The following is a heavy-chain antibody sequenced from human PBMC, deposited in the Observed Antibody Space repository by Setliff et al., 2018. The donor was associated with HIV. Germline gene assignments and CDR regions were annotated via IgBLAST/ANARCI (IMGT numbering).Heavy chain of an antibody. V-gene: IGHV4-34*01. CDR3: VREPNWGAVTTYAYYYSMDV. D-gene: IGHD4-17*01. Sequence: SETLSLTCAVSGGSFSGYYWSWIRQAPGKGLEWIGEVTHSGATNYNPSLKSRVTLSIDTSENHFSLQLNSVTAADTAVYYCVREPNWGAVTTYAYYYSMDVWGNGTTVTVSS. CDR1: GGSFSGYY. J-gene: IGHJ6*03. CDR2: VTHSGAT.